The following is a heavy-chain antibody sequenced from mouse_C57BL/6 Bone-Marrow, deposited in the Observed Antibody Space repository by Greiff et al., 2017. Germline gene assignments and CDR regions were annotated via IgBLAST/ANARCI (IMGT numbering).Heavy chain of an antibody. Sequence: VHLVESGPGLVAPSQSLSITCTVSGFSLTSYAISWVRQPPGKGLEWLGVIWTGGGTNYNSALKSRLSISKDNSKSQVFLKMNSLQTDDTARYYCAREGRDYYGSSYAYAMDYWGQGTSVTVSS. D-gene: IGHD1-1*01. V-gene: IGHV2-9-1*01. CDR2: IWTGGGT. CDR1: GFSLTSYA. CDR3: AREGRDYYGSSYAYAMDY. J-gene: IGHJ4*01.